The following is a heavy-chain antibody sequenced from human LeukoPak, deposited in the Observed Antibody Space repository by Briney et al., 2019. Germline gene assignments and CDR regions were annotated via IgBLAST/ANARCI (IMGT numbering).Heavy chain of an antibody. Sequence: PGGSLRLSCAASGFTLRSYTMNWVRQAPGKGLEWTSYITDDSKTMYYADSVKGRFTISRDNAKNALYLQMNSLRGEDTAVYYCVARGGWARFDYWGQGTLVTVSS. CDR3: VARGGWARFDY. CDR2: ITDDSKTM. V-gene: IGHV3-48*04. CDR1: GFTLRSYT. D-gene: IGHD6-19*01. J-gene: IGHJ4*02.